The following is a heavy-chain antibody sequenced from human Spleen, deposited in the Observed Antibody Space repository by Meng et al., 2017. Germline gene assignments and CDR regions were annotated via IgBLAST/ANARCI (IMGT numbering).Heavy chain of an antibody. J-gene: IGHJ4*02. CDR3: ARKAGNCITTTCYSLDY. CDR1: GGTFSSYA. D-gene: IGHD2-2*01. Sequence: SVKVSCKASGGTFSSYAISWVRQAPGQGLEWMGGINGVFGTTNYAQKFQGRVTITTDESASTVYMELARLTSDDTAVYFCARKAGNCITTTCYSLDYWGQGTLVTVSS. CDR2: INGVFGTT. V-gene: IGHV1-69*05.